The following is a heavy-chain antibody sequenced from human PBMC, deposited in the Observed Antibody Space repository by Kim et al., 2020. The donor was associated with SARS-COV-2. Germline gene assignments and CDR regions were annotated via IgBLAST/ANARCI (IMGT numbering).Heavy chain of an antibody. Sequence: GGSLRLSCSASGFTFSSYAMHWVRQAPGKGLEYVSAISSNGGSTYYADSVKGRFTISRDNSKNTLYLQMSSLRAEDTAVYYCVRGYSSRFSGAPGDYWGQGTLVTVSS. J-gene: IGHJ4*02. D-gene: IGHD6-19*01. CDR3: VRGYSSRFSGAPGDY. V-gene: IGHV3-64D*06. CDR1: GFTFSSYA. CDR2: ISSNGGST.